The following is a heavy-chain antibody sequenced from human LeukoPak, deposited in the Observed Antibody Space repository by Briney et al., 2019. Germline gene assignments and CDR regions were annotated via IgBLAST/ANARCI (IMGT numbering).Heavy chain of an antibody. CDR1: GYTFTRNN. D-gene: IGHD1-1*01. V-gene: IGHV1-46*01. Sequence: ASVKVSRKASGYTFTRNNTHWVRQARGQGLERIGIFTPTDGRRTYAKGVQGKVNMTRDTSTNTIYMELGSLTSEDTAISLCARDYNWSFDSWGQGTPVTVSS. CDR2: FTPTDGRR. CDR3: ARDYNWSFDS. J-gene: IGHJ4*02.